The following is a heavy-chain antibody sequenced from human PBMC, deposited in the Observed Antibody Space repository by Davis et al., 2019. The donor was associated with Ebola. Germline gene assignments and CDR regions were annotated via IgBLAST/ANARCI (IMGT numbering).Heavy chain of an antibody. D-gene: IGHD4-17*01. Sequence: GGSLRLSCAASGFTFDDYTMHWARQAPGKGLEWVSSISVGGGSTYYADSVKGRFTISRDNSRNTLYLQMNSLRAEDTAIYYCAKDPPPTETYYYYYMDVWGKGTTVTVSS. J-gene: IGHJ6*03. CDR1: GFTFDDYT. CDR3: AKDPPPTETYYYYYMDV. CDR2: ISVGGGST. V-gene: IGHV3-23*01.